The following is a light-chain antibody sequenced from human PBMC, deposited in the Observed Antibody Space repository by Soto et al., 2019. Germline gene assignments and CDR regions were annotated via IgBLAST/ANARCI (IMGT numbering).Light chain of an antibody. J-gene: IGKJ1*01. Sequence: DIQMTQSPSSLSASVGDRVTITCRASQSISTYLNWYQQKAGLAPKLLIYAASSLQSGVPSRFSGSGSGTDFTRTISSLQPEDFATYYWQQTYSTPPTFGQGTKVEIK. CDR3: QQTYSTPPT. CDR2: AAS. V-gene: IGKV1-39*01. CDR1: QSISTY.